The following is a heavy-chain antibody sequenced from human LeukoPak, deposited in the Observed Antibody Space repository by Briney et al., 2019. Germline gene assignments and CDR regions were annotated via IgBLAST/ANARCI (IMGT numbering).Heavy chain of an antibody. V-gene: IGHV4-59*01. D-gene: IGHD5-24*01. CDR1: GGSISSYY. J-gene: IGHJ3*02. Sequence: PSETLSLTCTVSGGSISSYYWSWIRQPPGKGLEWIGYIYYSGSTNYNPSLKSRVTISVDTSKNQFSLKLSSVTAADTAVYHCARDLFHGYTKVDAFGIWGQGTMVTVSS. CDR2: IYYSGST. CDR3: ARDLFHGYTKVDAFGI.